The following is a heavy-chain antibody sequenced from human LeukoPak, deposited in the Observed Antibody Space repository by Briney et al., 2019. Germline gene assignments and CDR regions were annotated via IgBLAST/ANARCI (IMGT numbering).Heavy chain of an antibody. Sequence: PGGSLRLSCAASGFTFSSYWMHWVRQAQGKGLVWVSRINSDGSSTSYADSVKGRFTISRDNAKNTLYLQMNSLRAEDTAVYYCASPIAVADYYYYYYMDVWGKGTTVTVSS. J-gene: IGHJ6*03. CDR3: ASPIAVADYYYYYYMDV. CDR2: INSDGSST. V-gene: IGHV3-74*01. D-gene: IGHD6-19*01. CDR1: GFTFSSYW.